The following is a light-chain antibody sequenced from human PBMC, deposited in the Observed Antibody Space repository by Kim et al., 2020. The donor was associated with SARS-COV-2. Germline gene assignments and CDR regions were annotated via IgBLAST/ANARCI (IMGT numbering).Light chain of an antibody. CDR1: YIGSKS. Sequence: GVTASITWGGDYIGSKSVHWYQQKPGQAPVLVISFDSDRPSGIPERFSGSNSGNTATLTITRVEAGDEADYYCQVWDSNSDDAGVEFGGGTQLTVL. CDR2: FDS. J-gene: IGLJ2*01. CDR3: QVWDSNSDDAGVE. V-gene: IGLV3-21*04.